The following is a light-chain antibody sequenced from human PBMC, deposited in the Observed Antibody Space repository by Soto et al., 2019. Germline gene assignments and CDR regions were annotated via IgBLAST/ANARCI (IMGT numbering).Light chain of an antibody. CDR3: QNFGSWT. Sequence: ENVLTQSPGTLSLSPGERATLSCRASQSVSSSYLAWYQQKPGQAPRLLMYGASSRATGIPDRFSGSGSGTDFTLRIINLEREDFGGYYCQNFGSWTVGQGTKVEIK. J-gene: IGKJ1*01. CDR1: QSVSSSY. CDR2: GAS. V-gene: IGKV3-20*01.